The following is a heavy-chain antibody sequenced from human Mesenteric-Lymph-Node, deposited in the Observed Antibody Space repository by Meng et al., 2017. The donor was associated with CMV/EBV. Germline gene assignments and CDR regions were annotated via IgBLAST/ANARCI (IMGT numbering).Heavy chain of an antibody. CDR3: ARGARKGYCSGSSCYSSSPFDY. D-gene: IGHD2-15*01. V-gene: IGHV1-8*01. J-gene: IGHJ4*02. Sequence: ASVKVSCKASGYTFTSYDINWVRQATGQGLEWMGWMNPNSGNTGYAQKFQGRVTMTRNTSISTAYMELSSLRSEDMAVYYCARGARKGYCSGSSCYSSSPFDYWGQGTLVTVSS. CDR2: MNPNSGNT. CDR1: GYTFTSYD.